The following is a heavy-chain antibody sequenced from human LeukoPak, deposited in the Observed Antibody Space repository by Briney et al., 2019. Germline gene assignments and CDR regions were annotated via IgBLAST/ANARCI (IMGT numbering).Heavy chain of an antibody. J-gene: IGHJ4*02. V-gene: IGHV4-4*09. CDR3: VVIEEYGNYVY. CDR2: IYFSATT. Sequence: SETLSLTCTVSGASINNHYWSWIRQPPGKGQEYVGYIYFSATTKYNPSLDGRVTISVDTSRNQFSLNLRSVTAADTAVYYCVVIEEYGNYVYWGQGTPIIVSS. CDR1: GASINNHY. D-gene: IGHD4-17*01.